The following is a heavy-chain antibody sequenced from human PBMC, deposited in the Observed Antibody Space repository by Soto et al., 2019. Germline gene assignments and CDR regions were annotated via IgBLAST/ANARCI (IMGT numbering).Heavy chain of an antibody. CDR1: GGTFSSYA. CDR3: ARLGHDYYYYGMDV. CDR2: IIPIFGTA. J-gene: IGHJ6*01. Sequence: SVKVSCKASGGTFSSYAISWVRQAPGQGLEWMGGIIPIFGTANYAQKFQGRVTITADESTSTAYMELSSLRSEDTAMYYCARLGHDYYYYGMDVWGQGTTVTVSS. D-gene: IGHD7-27*01. V-gene: IGHV1-69*13.